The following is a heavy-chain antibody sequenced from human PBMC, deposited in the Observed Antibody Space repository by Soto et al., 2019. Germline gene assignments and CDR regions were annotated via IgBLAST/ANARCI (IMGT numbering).Heavy chain of an antibody. Sequence: QVQLVESGGGVVQPGRSLRLSCAASGFIFSSYSMHWVRQAPGKGLEWVTVISYDGSYKIYADSVKGRFTISRDNSQNTLYPQMSSRRVEDTAVYYCARDATGELGEACDLWGQGTMVTVS. D-gene: IGHD1-26*01. J-gene: IGHJ3*01. CDR2: ISYDGSYK. CDR3: ARDATGELGEACDL. CDR1: GFIFSSYS. V-gene: IGHV3-30*03.